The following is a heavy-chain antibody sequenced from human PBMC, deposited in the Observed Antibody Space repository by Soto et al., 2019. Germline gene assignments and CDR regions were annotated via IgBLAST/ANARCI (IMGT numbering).Heavy chain of an antibody. CDR3: ARGGIYGMDV. CDR2: IYHSGTT. CDR1: GGSISTDGYY. Sequence: SETLSLTCSVSGGSISTDGYYWSWIRQLPGKGLEWIGYIYHSGTTYHNPSLKSRLSMSVDTSKNQFSLNLNSVTAADTAVYYCARGGIYGMDVWGQGTTVTAP. J-gene: IGHJ6*02. V-gene: IGHV4-31*03.